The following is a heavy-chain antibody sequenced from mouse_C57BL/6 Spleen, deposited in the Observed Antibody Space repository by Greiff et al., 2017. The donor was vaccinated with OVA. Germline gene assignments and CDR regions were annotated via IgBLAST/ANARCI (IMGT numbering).Heavy chain of an antibody. J-gene: IGHJ2*01. Sequence: VMLVESGPELVKPGASVKISCKASGYAFSSSWMNWVKQRPGKGLEWIGRIYPGDGDTNYNGKFKGKATLTADKSSSTAYMQLSSLTSEDSAVYFCARGGLRRDYFDYWGQGTTLTVSS. V-gene: IGHV1-82*01. D-gene: IGHD2-4*01. CDR3: ARGGLRRDYFDY. CDR1: GYAFSSSW. CDR2: IYPGDGDT.